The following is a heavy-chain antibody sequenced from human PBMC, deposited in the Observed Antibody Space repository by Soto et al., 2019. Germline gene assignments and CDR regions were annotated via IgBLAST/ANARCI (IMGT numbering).Heavy chain of an antibody. CDR1: GYSFTSYW. J-gene: IGHJ6*02. CDR3: ATLDTAMVIAYGMDV. D-gene: IGHD5-18*01. V-gene: IGHV5-51*01. Sequence: GSLKISCKGSGYSFTSYWIGWVRQMPGKGLEWMGIIYPGDSDTRYSPSFQGQVTISADKSISTAYLQWSSLKASDTAMYYCATLDTAMVIAYGMDVWGQGTTVTVSS. CDR2: IYPGDSDT.